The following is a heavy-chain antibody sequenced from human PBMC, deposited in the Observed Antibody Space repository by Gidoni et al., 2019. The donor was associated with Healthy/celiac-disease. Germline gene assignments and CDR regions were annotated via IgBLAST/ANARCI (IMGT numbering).Heavy chain of an antibody. V-gene: IGHV4-61*02. CDR1: GGSIRSGSYS. D-gene: IGHD6-19*01. CDR3: AREDSSGWYNWFDP. J-gene: IGHJ5*02. CDR2: IYTSGST. Sequence: QVQLQESGPGLVKPSQTLSLTCTVSGGSIRSGSYSWSWIRQPAGKGLEWIGRIYTSGSTNYNPSLKSRVTISVDTSKNQFSLKLSSVTAADTAVYYCAREDSSGWYNWFDPWGQGTLVTVSS.